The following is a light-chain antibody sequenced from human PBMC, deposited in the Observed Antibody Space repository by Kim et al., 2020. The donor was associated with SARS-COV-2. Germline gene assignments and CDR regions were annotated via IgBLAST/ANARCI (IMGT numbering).Light chain of an antibody. J-gene: IGLJ3*02. CDR2: EVS. CDR3: CSYAGSPWV. CDR1: SGDVGAYMH. V-gene: IGLV2-11*03. Sequence: PGQSVTISCTGNSGDVGAYMHVAWYQQYPGKAPKLRIYEVSERPSGVPDRFSGSKSGNTVSLTISGLQAEDEADYFCCSYAGSPWVFGGGTQLTVL.